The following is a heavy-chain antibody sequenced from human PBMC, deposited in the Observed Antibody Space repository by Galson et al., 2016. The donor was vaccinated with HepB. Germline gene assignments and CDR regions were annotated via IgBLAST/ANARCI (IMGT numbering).Heavy chain of an antibody. CDR3: ARTKIEGWECLWGGDGFDM. V-gene: IGHV5-51*01. Sequence: QSGAEVKKPGESLKISCKGSGYSFTSNWIGWVRQMPGKGLKWMGIIYPDDSDIRYSPSFQGQVTISADKSTSTAYLQWSSLKALDTAMYYCARTKIEGWECLWGGDGFDMWGQGTMVTVSS. J-gene: IGHJ3*02. CDR1: GYSFTSNW. D-gene: IGHD3-3*01. CDR2: IYPDDSDI.